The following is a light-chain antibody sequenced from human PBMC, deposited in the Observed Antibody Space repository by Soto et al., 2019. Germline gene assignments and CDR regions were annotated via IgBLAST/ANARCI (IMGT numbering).Light chain of an antibody. V-gene: IGKV3-15*01. Sequence: EIVMTQSPATLSVSPGERATLSCRASQSVSSNLAWYQQKPGQAPRLLIYGASTRATGIPARFSGSGSGTEFTLTISSLQSEDFGVYYCQQYNNWPPWTFGQGTKGEIK. CDR1: QSVSSN. J-gene: IGKJ1*01. CDR2: GAS. CDR3: QQYNNWPPWT.